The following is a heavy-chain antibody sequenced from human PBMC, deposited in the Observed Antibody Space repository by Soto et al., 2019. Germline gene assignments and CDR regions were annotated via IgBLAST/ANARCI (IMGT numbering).Heavy chain of an antibody. CDR1: GFAFSNAW. D-gene: IGHD2-15*01. J-gene: IGHJ6*02. CDR3: TTGSVEGV. CDR2: IKTKTHGERT. V-gene: IGHV3-15*07. Sequence: EVQLVESGGGSVKPGGSLTLSCAASGFAFSNAWMNWVRQAPGKGLEWVGRIKTKTHGERTDYAAPVKGRFSISRDDSKYTLYLQMSSLKVDDPAVYYCTTGSVEGVWGQGTTVTVSS.